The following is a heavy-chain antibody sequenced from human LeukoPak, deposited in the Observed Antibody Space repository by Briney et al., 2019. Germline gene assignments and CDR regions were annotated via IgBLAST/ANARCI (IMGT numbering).Heavy chain of an antibody. CDR1: GGTFSSYA. CDR2: IIPIFGTA. J-gene: IGHJ4*02. V-gene: IGHV1-69*13. Sequence: GASVKVSCKASGGTFSSYAISWVRQAPGQGLEWMGGIIPIFGTANYAQKFQGRVTITADESTSTAYMELSSLRSEDTAVYYCAKDPNPMTTVTTSFDYWGQGTLVTVSS. D-gene: IGHD4-17*01. CDR3: AKDPNPMTTVTTSFDY.